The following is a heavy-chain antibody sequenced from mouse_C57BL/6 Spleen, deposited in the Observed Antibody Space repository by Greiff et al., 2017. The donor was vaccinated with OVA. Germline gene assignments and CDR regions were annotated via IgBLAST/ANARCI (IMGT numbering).Heavy chain of an antibody. CDR1: GFNIKNTY. Sequence: VQLQQSVAELVRPGASVKLSCTASGFNIKNTYMHWVKQRPEQGLEWIGRIDPANGNTKYAPKFQGKATITADTSSNTAYLQLSSLTSEDTAIYYCARGYDGSSYVGYWYFDVWGTGTTVTVSS. CDR2: IDPANGNT. CDR3: ARGYDGSSYVGYWYFDV. V-gene: IGHV14-3*01. D-gene: IGHD1-1*01. J-gene: IGHJ1*03.